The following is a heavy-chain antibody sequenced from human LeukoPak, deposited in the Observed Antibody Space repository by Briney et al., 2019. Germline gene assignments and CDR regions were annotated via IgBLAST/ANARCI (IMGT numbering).Heavy chain of an antibody. D-gene: IGHD3-3*01. J-gene: IGHJ6*02. CDR1: GFTFSNAW. CDR2: IKSKTDGGTT. V-gene: IGHV3-15*01. CDR3: TTDGLYYDFWSGYYTERNGMDV. Sequence: GGSLRLSCAASGFTFSNAWMSWVRQAPGKGLEWVGRIKSKTDGGTTDYAAPVKDRFTISRDDSKNALYLQMNSLKTEDTAVYYCTTDGLYYDFWSGYYTERNGMDVWGQGTTVTVSS.